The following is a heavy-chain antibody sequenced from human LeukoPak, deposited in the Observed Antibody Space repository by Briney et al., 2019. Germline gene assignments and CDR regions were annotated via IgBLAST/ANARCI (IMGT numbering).Heavy chain of an antibody. Sequence: GASVKVSCKASGYTFTGYYMHWVRQAAGQGLEWMGRINPNSGGTNYAQKFQGRVTMTRDTSISTAYMELSRLRSDDTAVYYCARDPSSSGSYYANAFDIWGQGTMVTVSS. D-gene: IGHD3-10*01. J-gene: IGHJ3*02. CDR1: GYTFTGYY. CDR2: INPNSGGT. CDR3: ARDPSSSGSYYANAFDI. V-gene: IGHV1-2*06.